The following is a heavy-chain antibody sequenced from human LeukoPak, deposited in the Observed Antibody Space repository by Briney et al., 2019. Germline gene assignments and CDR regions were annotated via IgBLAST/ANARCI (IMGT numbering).Heavy chain of an antibody. CDR3: ARGYGDDGIDFYYMDV. CDR2: IGNSGSTI. V-gene: IGHV3-11*01. J-gene: IGHJ6*03. D-gene: IGHD4-17*01. CDR1: GFTFSDYY. Sequence: GGSVRLSCAASGFTFSDYYMSWIRQTPGKGLEWVLYIGNSGSTIYYADAVKGRFTMSRDNAKNSLYLQMNSLRVEDTAVYYCARGYGDDGIDFYYMDVWGKGTTVTVSS.